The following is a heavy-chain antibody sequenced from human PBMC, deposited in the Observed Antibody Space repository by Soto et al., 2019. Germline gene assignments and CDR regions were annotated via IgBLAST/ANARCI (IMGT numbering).Heavy chain of an antibody. J-gene: IGHJ5*02. Sequence: SVKGTCKASVCTFSCYAISWVRQAPGQGLEWMGGIIPIFGTANYAQKFQGRVTITADESTSTAYMELSSLRSEDTAVYYCARGPVVVPAAIYNWFDPWGQGTLVTVSS. CDR1: VCTFSCYA. CDR3: ARGPVVVPAAIYNWFDP. CDR2: IIPIFGTA. V-gene: IGHV1-69*13. D-gene: IGHD2-2*02.